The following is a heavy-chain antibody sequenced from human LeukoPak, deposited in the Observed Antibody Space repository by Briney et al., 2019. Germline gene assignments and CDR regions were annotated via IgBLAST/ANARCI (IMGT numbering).Heavy chain of an antibody. CDR2: IYYSGST. D-gene: IGHD6-13*01. J-gene: IGHJ4*02. CDR1: GGSISSSSYY. V-gene: IGHV4-39*01. CDR3: ARHGTSRIAAAGTFGY. Sequence: SETPSLTCTVSGGSISSSSYYWGWIRQPPGKGLEWIGSIYYSGSTYYNPSLKSRVTISVDTSKNQFSLKLSSVTAADTAVYYCARHGTSRIAAAGTFGYWGQGTLVTVSS.